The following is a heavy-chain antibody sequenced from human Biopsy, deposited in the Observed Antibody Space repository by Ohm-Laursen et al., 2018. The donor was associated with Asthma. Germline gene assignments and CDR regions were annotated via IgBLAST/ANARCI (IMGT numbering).Heavy chain of an antibody. D-gene: IGHD3-9*01. V-gene: IGHV1-3*04. Sequence: SVKVSCKASGYNFISFAIHWVRQAPGQRLEWMGWVNTGNGDTKYSQKFQGRVTITRDTSASTAYMELRSLRSEDTAIYYCARTYYDFLTGQVKDVFGVWGQGTMVTVSS. CDR2: VNTGNGDT. J-gene: IGHJ3*01. CDR1: GYNFISFA. CDR3: ARTYYDFLTGQVKDVFGV.